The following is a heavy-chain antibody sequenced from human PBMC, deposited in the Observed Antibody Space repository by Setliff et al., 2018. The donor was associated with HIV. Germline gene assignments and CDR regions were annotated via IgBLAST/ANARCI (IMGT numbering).Heavy chain of an antibody. CDR3: TRGRGIIGALVY. CDR2: IIPILGIA. V-gene: IGHV1-69*10. CDR1: GDTFSSYA. Sequence: GASVKVSCKASGDTFSSYAISWVRQAPGQGLEWMGGIIPILGIANYAQRFQGRVTITADESTSTAYMELYNLRSEDTAMYYCTRGRGIIGALVYWGQGTLVTVSS. J-gene: IGHJ4*02. D-gene: IGHD2-21*01.